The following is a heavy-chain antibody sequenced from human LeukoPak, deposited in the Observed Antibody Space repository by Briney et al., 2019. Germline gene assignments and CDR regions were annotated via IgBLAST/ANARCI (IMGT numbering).Heavy chain of an antibody. D-gene: IGHD6-6*01. J-gene: IGHJ5*02. CDR2: INPNSGGT. V-gene: IGHV1-2*02. CDR3: ARGGGRSSSAFDP. CDR1: GYTFTGSY. Sequence: ASVKVSCKASGYTFTGSYMHWVRQAPGQGLEWMGWINPNSGGTKYAQNFQGRVTMTRDTSISTAYMELSRLRSDDTAVYYCARGGGRSSSAFDPWGQGTLVTVSS.